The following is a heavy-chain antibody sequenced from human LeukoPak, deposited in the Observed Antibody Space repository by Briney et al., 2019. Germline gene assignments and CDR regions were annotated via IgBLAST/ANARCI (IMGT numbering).Heavy chain of an antibody. Sequence: GGSLRLSCAASGFTFSGYAMSWVRQAPGKGLELVSTASYYVGKQYHADSVRGRFTVSRDNSRNTVSLQMSSLRVEDTGIYYCAKAGIGADGAGFLCEYWGQGTLLTVSS. D-gene: IGHD1-1*01. CDR1: GFTFSGYA. J-gene: IGHJ4*02. CDR3: AKAGIGADGAGFLCEY. CDR2: ASYYVGKQ. V-gene: IGHV3-23*01.